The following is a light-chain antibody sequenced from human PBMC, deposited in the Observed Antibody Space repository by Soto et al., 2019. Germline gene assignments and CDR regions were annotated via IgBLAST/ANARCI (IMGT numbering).Light chain of an antibody. CDR3: QAWDKSTVV. Sequence: SYELTQPPSVSVSPGQTASIACSGDKLGDKYACWYQQKPGQSPVLVMYQDSKRPSGIPERFSGSNSGNTATLTISGTQAMDEAHYFCQAWDKSTVVFGGGTKLTVL. CDR2: QDS. V-gene: IGLV3-1*01. J-gene: IGLJ2*01. CDR1: KLGDKY.